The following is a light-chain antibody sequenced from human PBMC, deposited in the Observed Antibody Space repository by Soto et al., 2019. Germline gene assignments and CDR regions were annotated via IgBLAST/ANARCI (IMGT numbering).Light chain of an antibody. CDR3: ASYTIGTTLYV. J-gene: IGLJ1*01. V-gene: IGLV2-14*01. Sequence: QSALTQPASVSGSPGQSITISCTGTGSDVGAYDSVSWYQHHPGKAPKLILFEVSNRPSGVSNRFSGSKSGNTASLTISGLQAEDEADYYCASYTIGTTLYVFGTGTKLTVL. CDR1: GSDVGAYDS. CDR2: EVS.